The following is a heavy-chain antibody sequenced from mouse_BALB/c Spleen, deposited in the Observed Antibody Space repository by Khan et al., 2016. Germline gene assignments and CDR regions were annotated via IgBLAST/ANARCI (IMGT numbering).Heavy chain of an antibody. J-gene: IGHJ4*01. CDR2: IAPSNSET. Sequence: QVQLKQSGPELVRPGASVKMSCKAAGYTFTKFWMHWVIQRPGQGLEWIGMIAPSNSETRLDQKFKDKATLNVDKSSNTAYMQLSGLTSEDSAVYYCSRGSYAMDYWGQGTSVTVSS. CDR1: GYTFTKFW. V-gene: IGHV1S127*01. CDR3: SRGSYAMDY.